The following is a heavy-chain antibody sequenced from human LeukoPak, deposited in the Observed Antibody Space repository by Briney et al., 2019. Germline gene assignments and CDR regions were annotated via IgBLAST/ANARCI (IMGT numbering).Heavy chain of an antibody. Sequence: SETLSLTCTVSGGSISSHYWSWIRQPPGKGLEWIGYIYYSGSTNYNPSLKSRVTISVDTSKNQFSLKLSSVTAADTAVYYCARRGDYTDGYYYYYYMDVWAKGPRSPSP. D-gene: IGHD4-17*01. CDR2: IYYSGST. V-gene: IGHV4-59*11. J-gene: IGHJ6*03. CDR3: ARRGDYTDGYYYYYYMDV. CDR1: GGSISSHY.